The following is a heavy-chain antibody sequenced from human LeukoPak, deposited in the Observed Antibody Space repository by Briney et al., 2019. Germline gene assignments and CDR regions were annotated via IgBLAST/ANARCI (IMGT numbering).Heavy chain of an antibody. D-gene: IGHD3-10*02. CDR2: ISSSGTTI. V-gene: IGHV3-48*04. CDR3: AELGITMIGGV. J-gene: IGHJ6*04. Sequence: GGSLRLSCAASGFTFRTSGMNWVRQAPGKGLEWVSYISSSGTTISYAQSVKGRFTISRDNAKNSLYLQMNSLRAEDTAVYYCAELGITMIGGVWGKGTTVTISS. CDR1: GFTFRTSG.